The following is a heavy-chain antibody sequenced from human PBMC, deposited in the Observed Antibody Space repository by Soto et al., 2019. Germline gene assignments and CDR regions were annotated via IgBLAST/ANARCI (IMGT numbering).Heavy chain of an antibody. CDR3: ARTWLAGGTPADAFDI. D-gene: IGHD2-15*01. Sequence: XETLSLTCAVSASSISSAYFWGWIRRPPVKGLEWIATIFHTGGTYYNPSLKSRVTISVDTSNNQFSLRLNSVTAADTALYFCARTWLAGGTPADAFDIWGQGTMVTVSS. CDR2: IFHTGGT. J-gene: IGHJ3*02. V-gene: IGHV4-38-2*01. CDR1: ASSISSAYF.